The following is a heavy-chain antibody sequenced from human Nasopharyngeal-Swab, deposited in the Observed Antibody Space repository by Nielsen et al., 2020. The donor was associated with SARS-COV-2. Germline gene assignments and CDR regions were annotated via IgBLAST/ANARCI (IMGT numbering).Heavy chain of an antibody. J-gene: IGHJ4*02. V-gene: IGHV3-7*01. CDR3: ASHLSYYDRSGYFSEGFDY. D-gene: IGHD3-22*01. CDR2: IKQDGSEK. Sequence: GESLKISCAASGFTFSNYWMSWVRQAPGKGLEWVANIKQDGSEKYNLDSVRGRFTISRDNAKNSLFLQMNSLRAEDTAVYYCASHLSYYDRSGYFSEGFDYWGQGTLVTVSS. CDR1: GFTFSNYW.